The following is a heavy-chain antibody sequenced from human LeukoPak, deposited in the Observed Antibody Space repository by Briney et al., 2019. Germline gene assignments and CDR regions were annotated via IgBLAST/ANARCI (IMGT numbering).Heavy chain of an antibody. CDR3: ARGTIVAVDY. D-gene: IGHD2-15*01. CDR1: GGSISSGGYY. Sequence: SQTLSLTCTVSGGSISSGGYYWSWIRQHPGKGLEWIGYIYYSGSTYYNPSLKSRVTISVDTSKNQFSLKLSSVTAADTAVYYCARGTIVAVDYWGQGTLVTASS. CDR2: IYYSGST. V-gene: IGHV4-31*03. J-gene: IGHJ4*02.